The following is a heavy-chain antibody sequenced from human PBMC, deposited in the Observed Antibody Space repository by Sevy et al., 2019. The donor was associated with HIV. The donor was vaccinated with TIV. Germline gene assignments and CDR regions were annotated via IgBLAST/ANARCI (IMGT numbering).Heavy chain of an antibody. J-gene: IGHJ4*02. CDR2: IYSGGST. V-gene: IGHV3-53*01. CDR1: GFTVSSNY. CDR3: ASAVRGSYFDY. Sequence: GGSLRLSCAASGFTVSSNYMSWVRQAPGKGLEWVSVIYSGGSTYYADSVKGRFTISRDNSKNTLYLQMNSLRAEDTDVYYCASAVRGSYFDYWGQGTLVTVSS. D-gene: IGHD3-16*01.